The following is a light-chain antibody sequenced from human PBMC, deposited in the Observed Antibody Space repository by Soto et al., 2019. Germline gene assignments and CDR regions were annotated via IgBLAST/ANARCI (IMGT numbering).Light chain of an antibody. J-gene: IGLJ1*01. Sequence: QSALTQPASVSGSLGQSITISCTGSGRDIGAYDYVSWYQQHPGKAPKLIIYGVKNRPSGVSNRFSASKSAFTASLTISGLQTEDEADYYCSSYTTSYFYVFGPGTKLTVL. CDR2: GVK. CDR1: GRDIGAYDY. CDR3: SSYTTSYFYV. V-gene: IGLV2-14*01.